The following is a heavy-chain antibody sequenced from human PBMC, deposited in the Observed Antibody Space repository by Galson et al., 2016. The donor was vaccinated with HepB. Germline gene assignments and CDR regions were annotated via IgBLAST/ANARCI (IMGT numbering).Heavy chain of an antibody. CDR2: ISGSRGSI. Sequence: SLRLSCAASGFTFSSYAMNWVRQAPGKGLEWVSVISGSRGSIFYADSVKGRFTISRDNSKNTLYLQMNSLRAEDTAVYYCAKEGTHDDQTINYATDVWGQETTVTVCS. D-gene: IGHD2-2*01. J-gene: IGHJ6*02. V-gene: IGHV3-23*01. CDR1: GFTFSSYA. CDR3: AKEGTHDDQTINYATDV.